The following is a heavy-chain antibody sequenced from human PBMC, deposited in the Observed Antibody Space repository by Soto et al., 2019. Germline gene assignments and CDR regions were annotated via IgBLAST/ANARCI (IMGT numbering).Heavy chain of an antibody. D-gene: IGHD3-10*01. J-gene: IGHJ6*02. Sequence: EVQLVESGGGLVQPGGSLRLSCAASGFTFSDHYMDWVRQAPGKGLEWVGRTRNKANSYTTEYAASVKGRFTISRDDSKNSLYLKMNSLKTEDTAVYYCARDVTYYGSGKNRAQYYGMDVWGQGTTVTVSS. CDR3: ARDVTYYGSGKNRAQYYGMDV. CDR1: GFTFSDHY. CDR2: TRNKANSYTT. V-gene: IGHV3-72*01.